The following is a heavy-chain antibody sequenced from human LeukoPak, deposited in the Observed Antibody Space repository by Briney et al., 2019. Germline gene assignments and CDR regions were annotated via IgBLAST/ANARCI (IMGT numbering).Heavy chain of an antibody. V-gene: IGHV4-59*01. D-gene: IGHD6-13*01. J-gene: IGHJ5*02. Sequence: SETLSLTCTVSGGSIRSYYWSWIRQPPGKGLEWIGYIYYSGSTNYNPSLKSRVTISVDTSKNQFSLKLSSVTAADTAVYYCARHSISWLNWFDPWGQGTLVTVSS. CDR2: IYYSGST. CDR3: ARHSISWLNWFDP. CDR1: GGSIRSYY.